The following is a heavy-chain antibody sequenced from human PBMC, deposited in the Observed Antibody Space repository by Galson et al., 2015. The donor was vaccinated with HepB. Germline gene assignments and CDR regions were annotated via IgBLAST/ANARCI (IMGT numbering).Heavy chain of an antibody. CDR2: ISGSGGST. Sequence: SLRLSCAASGFTFSSYAMSWVRQAPGKGLEWVSAISGSGGSTYYADSVKGRFTISRDNSKNTLYLQMNSLRAEDTAVYYCAKDSIVVVIAIAGLDAFDIWGQGTMVTVSS. J-gene: IGHJ3*02. D-gene: IGHD2-21*01. V-gene: IGHV3-23*01. CDR3: AKDSIVVVIAIAGLDAFDI. CDR1: GFTFSSYA.